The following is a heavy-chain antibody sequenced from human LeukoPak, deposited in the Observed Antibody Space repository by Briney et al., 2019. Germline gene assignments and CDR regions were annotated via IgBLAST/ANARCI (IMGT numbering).Heavy chain of an antibody. CDR2: ISYEVSNT. Sequence: QAGRSLCLTRSPSGFTFSSYGMHWVSHAPGKWLECVAFISYEVSNTYYTDSVKGRLTISRAHSKNRLYLQMTRLGAEDTAVYYCAKHDWWDSSSIPFDYWGQGTLVTVSS. CDR1: GFTFSSYG. D-gene: IGHD6-13*01. CDR3: AKHDWWDSSSIPFDY. V-gene: IGHV3-30*18. J-gene: IGHJ4*02.